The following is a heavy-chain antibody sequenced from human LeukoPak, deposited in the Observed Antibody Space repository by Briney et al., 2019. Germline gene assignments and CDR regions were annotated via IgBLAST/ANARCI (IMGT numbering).Heavy chain of an antibody. V-gene: IGHV3-30*02. D-gene: IGHD6-6*01. CDR2: IRYDGSNK. Sequence: GGSLRLSCAASGFTSSSYGMHWVRQAPGKGLEWVAFIRYDGSNKYYADSVKGRFTISRDNSKNTLYLQMNSLRAEDTAVYYCARDMSSSYYYYYYMDVWGKGTTVTVSS. CDR1: GFTSSSYG. CDR3: ARDMSSSYYYYYYMDV. J-gene: IGHJ6*03.